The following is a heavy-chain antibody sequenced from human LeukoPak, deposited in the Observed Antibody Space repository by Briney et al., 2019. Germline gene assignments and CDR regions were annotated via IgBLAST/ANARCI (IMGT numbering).Heavy chain of an antibody. V-gene: IGHV3-23*01. D-gene: IGHD6-13*01. J-gene: IGHJ4*02. Sequence: GGSLRLSCAASGFTVSSNYMSWVRQAPGKGLEWVSAISGSGGSTYYADSVKGRFTISRDNSKNTLYLQMNSLRAEDTAVYYCAKVAKKIIAAAADYWGQGTLVTVSS. CDR3: AKVAKKIIAAAADY. CDR2: ISGSGGST. CDR1: GFTVSSNY.